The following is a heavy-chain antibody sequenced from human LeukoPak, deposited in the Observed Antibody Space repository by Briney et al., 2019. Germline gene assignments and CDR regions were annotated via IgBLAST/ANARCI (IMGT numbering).Heavy chain of an antibody. V-gene: IGHV4-59*08. CDR2: IYYSGST. D-gene: IGHD1-26*01. Sequence: SETLSLTCTVSGGSISSYYWSWIRQAPGKGLEWIGNIYYSGSTNYNPSLKSRVTVSVDTSKNQFSLKLSSVTAADTAVYYCARHGTLGSTTYPLDYWGQGALVTVSS. CDR3: ARHGTLGSTTYPLDY. J-gene: IGHJ4*02. CDR1: GGSISSYY.